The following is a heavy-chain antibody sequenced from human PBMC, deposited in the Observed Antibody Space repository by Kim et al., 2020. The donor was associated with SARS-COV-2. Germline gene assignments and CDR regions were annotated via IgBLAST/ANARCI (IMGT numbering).Heavy chain of an antibody. CDR1: GFTFSNAW. D-gene: IGHD3-22*01. CDR2: INSKTDGGTT. Sequence: GGSLRLSCAASGFTFSNAWMSWVRQAPGKGLEWVGRINSKTDGGTTDYAAPVKGRFTISRDDSKNTLYLQMNSLKTEDTAVYYCTMGGDDSSGYNNWGQG. J-gene: IGHJ1*01. V-gene: IGHV3-15*01. CDR3: TMGGDDSSGYNN.